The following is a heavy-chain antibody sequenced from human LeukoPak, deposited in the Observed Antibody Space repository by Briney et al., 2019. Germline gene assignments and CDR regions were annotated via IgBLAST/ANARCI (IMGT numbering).Heavy chain of an antibody. CDR1: GFPLSSYA. CDR2: ISGSGGST. Sequence: SGGSLRLFCAASGFPLSSYAVSWVRQAPGKGLEWVSAISGSGGSTYYADSVKGRFTISRDNSKNTLYLQMNSLRAEDTAVYYCAPSIYCGGDCYSPTGYWGQGTLVTVSS. V-gene: IGHV3-23*01. J-gene: IGHJ4*02. D-gene: IGHD2-21*02. CDR3: APSIYCGGDCYSPTGY.